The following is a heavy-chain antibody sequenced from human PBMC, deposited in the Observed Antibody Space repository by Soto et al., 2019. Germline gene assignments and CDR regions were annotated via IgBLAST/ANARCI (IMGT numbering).Heavy chain of an antibody. CDR2: IYYSGST. D-gene: IGHD2-2*02. CDR1: GGSTSSYY. J-gene: IGHJ5*02. CDR3: ATRYRNWFDP. Sequence: SETLSLTCTVSGGSTSSYYWSWIRQPPGKVLEWICDIYYSGSTNYNPSLKSLVTISVDTSKNLFSLKLCFVTAADTAVYYCATRYRNWFDPWGQGTLVTVSS. V-gene: IGHV4-59*12.